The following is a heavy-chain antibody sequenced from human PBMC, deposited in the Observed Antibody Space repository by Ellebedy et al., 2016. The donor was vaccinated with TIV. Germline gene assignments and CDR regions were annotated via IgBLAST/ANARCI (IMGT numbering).Heavy chain of an antibody. D-gene: IGHD6-13*01. J-gene: IGHJ4*02. Sequence: GESLKISCEASGFTFSRNWISWFRLAPGKGLEWVANIKQDGSEKYYVDSVRGRFTISRDNAKNSVYLHLSSLGAEDTAIYYCAKLGGVLSWYADYWGLGTLVTVSS. CDR3: AKLGGVLSWYADY. CDR1: GFTFSRNW. CDR2: IKQDGSEK. V-gene: IGHV3-7*03.